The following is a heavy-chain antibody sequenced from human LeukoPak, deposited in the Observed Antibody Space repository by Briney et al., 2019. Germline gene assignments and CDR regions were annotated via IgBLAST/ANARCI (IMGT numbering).Heavy chain of an antibody. Sequence: NRGESLQISCQGSGYTFATYWIGWVRQLPGKGLEWMGIIYPGDSRTTYSPSFQGQVTISADKSIRTAYLQWNSLKASDTAIYYCVRHLSDITSCPNYWGPGTLITVAS. V-gene: IGHV5-51*01. D-gene: IGHD2-2*01. CDR1: GYTFATYW. J-gene: IGHJ4*02. CDR3: VRHLSDITSCPNY. CDR2: IYPGDSRT.